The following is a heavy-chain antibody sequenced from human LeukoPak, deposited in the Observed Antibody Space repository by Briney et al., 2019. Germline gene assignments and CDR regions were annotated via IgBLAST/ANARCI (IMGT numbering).Heavy chain of an antibody. D-gene: IGHD1-26*01. CDR2: IYPGDSGP. V-gene: IGHV5-51*01. CDR1: GYSFTSYC. CDR3: GMSGDRVPLQDDVFDV. J-gene: IGHJ3*01. Sequence: GESVKISCKVSGYSFTSYCIGWVRQMPGKGLEWKGIIYPGDSGPTYSPSFQGQVTISVDKSINTAYLQWSSLQASDTAMYYCGMSGDRVPLQDDVFDVWGQGTMVTVST.